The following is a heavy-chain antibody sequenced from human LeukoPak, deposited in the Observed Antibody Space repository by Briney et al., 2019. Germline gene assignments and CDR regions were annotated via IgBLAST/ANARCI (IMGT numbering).Heavy chain of an antibody. CDR1: GFTFSSYS. CDR3: ARDWHHSSGCLDY. Sequence: GGSLRLSCAASGFTFSSYSMNWVRQAPGKGLEWVSSISSSSIYIYYADSVKGRFTISRDNAKNSLYLQMNSLRAEDTAVYYCARDWHHSSGCLDYWGQGTLVTVSS. CDR2: ISSSSIYI. J-gene: IGHJ4*02. V-gene: IGHV3-21*01. D-gene: IGHD6-19*01.